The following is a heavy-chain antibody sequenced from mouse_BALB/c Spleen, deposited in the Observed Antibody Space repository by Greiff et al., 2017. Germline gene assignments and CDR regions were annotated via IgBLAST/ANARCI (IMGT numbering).Heavy chain of an antibody. D-gene: IGHD1-1*01. CDR1: GFTFSDFY. V-gene: IGHV7-1*02. CDR2: SRNKANDYTT. Sequence: EVKLMESGGGLVQPGGSLRLSCATSGFTFSDFYMEWVRQPPGKRLEWIAASRNKANDYTTEYSASVKGRFIVSRDTSQSILYLQMNALRAEDTAIYYCAREGDYYGSSGFAYWGQGTLVTVSA. J-gene: IGHJ3*01. CDR3: AREGDYYGSSGFAY.